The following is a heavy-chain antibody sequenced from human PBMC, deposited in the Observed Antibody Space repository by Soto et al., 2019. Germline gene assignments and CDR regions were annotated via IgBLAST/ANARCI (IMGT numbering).Heavy chain of an antibody. CDR3: ARTLPNRQLFDS. D-gene: IGHD1-1*01. Sequence: SETLSLTCTVSVGSISSYYWSWIREPPGKGLEWIGYVYSSGRTSYNPSLRSRVTISVDTSNNQFSLDLSSVTAADTAVYYCARTLPNRQLFDSWSQGTLVT. CDR2: VYSSGRT. V-gene: IGHV4-59*01. J-gene: IGHJ4*02. CDR1: VGSISSYY.